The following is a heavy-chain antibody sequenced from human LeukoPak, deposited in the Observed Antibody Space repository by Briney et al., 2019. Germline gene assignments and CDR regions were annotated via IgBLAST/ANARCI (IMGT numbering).Heavy chain of an antibody. CDR1: GFTFSSYA. J-gene: IGHJ4*02. Sequence: GSLRLSCAASGFTFSSYAMHWVRQAPGKGLEWVAVISYDGSNKYYADSVKGRFTISRDTAKNSLYLQMNTLSVEDTAVYYCARGSGWLDYWGQGTLVTVSS. CDR2: ISYDGSNK. V-gene: IGHV3-30-3*01. CDR3: ARGSGWLDY. D-gene: IGHD6-19*01.